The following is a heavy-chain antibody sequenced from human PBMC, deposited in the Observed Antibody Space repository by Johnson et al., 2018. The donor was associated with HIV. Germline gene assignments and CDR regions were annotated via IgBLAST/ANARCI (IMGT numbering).Heavy chain of an antibody. CDR1: GFTFSDHW. D-gene: IGHD2-15*01. CDR2: INGDGSRT. Sequence: VQLVESGGGLVQPGGSLRLSCGASGFTFSDHWMQWVRQAPGKGLEWVSRINGDGSRTSYADSVKGRFTIARDNAKNTLFLEMKSLRAEDTAGDYCARDPRGLGVGPGEACDIWGQGTMVTVSS. CDR3: ARDPRGLGVGPGEACDI. V-gene: IGHV3-74*01. J-gene: IGHJ3*02.